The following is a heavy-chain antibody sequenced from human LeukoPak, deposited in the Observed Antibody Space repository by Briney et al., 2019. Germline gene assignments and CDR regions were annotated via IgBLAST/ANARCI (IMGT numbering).Heavy chain of an antibody. V-gene: IGHV3-23*01. CDR2: TSGSGGST. J-gene: IGHJ4*02. CDR3: AKGEDCSSTSCYTPDY. D-gene: IGHD2-2*02. CDR1: GFTFSSYA. Sequence: GGSLRLSCAASGFTFSSYAMSWVRQAPGKGLEWVSPTSGSGGSTYYADSVKGRFTISRDNSKHTLYLQMNSLRAEDTAVYYCAKGEDCSSTSCYTPDYWGQGTLVTVSS.